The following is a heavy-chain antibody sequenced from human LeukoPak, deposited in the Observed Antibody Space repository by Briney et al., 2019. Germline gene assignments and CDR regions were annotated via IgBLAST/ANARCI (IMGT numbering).Heavy chain of an antibody. Sequence: SETLSLTCTVSGGSISSSSHYWGWIRQPPGKGLEWIENIYYSGSANYNPSLKSRVTISVDTSKNQFSLKLSPVTAADTAVYYCARVGVDYSGNIIKYFFDYWGQGTLVTVSS. CDR1: GGSISSSSHY. J-gene: IGHJ4*02. CDR2: IYYSGSA. V-gene: IGHV4-61*05. CDR3: ARVGVDYSGNIIKYFFDY. D-gene: IGHD4-23*01.